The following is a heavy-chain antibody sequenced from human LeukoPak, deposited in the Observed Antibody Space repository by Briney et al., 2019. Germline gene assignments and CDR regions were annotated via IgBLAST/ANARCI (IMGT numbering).Heavy chain of an antibody. CDR1: GASMSSYY. CDR3: ARETSQKGAHYMDV. CDR2: IYTSGST. Sequence: SETLSLTCTVSGASMSSYYWSWIRQPAGKGLEWIGRIYTSGSTNYNPSLKSRVTISVDTSKNQFSLKLRSVTAADTAVYYCARETSQKGAHYMDVWGKGTTVTISS. D-gene: IGHD3-16*01. J-gene: IGHJ6*03. V-gene: IGHV4-4*07.